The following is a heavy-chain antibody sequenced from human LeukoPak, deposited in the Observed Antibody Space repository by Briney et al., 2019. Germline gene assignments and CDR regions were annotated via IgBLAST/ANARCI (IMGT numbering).Heavy chain of an antibody. CDR2: ISAYNANT. J-gene: IGHJ4*02. D-gene: IGHD2-2*01. CDR1: GYSFTTYG. CDR3: ARDYCSSTSCYFDY. Sequence: ASAKVSCKASGYSFTTYGISWVRQAPGQGLEWMGWISAYNANTNYALKLQGRVTMTTDTSTSTAYMELRSLRSDDTAVYYCARDYCSSTSCYFDYWGQGTLVTVSS. V-gene: IGHV1-18*01.